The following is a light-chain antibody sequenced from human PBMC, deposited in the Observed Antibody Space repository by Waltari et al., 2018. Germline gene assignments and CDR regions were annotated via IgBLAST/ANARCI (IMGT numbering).Light chain of an antibody. CDR3: QQFDTSSYT. V-gene: IGKV3-20*01. CDR2: GAS. J-gene: IGKJ2*01. Sequence: EIVLTKSPGTLSLSPGERATLSCRASQSVTSNYLAWYQQKAGQAPRLLIYGASSRATGIPDRFSGSGSGTDFTLTISRLEPEDFAVYYCQQFDTSSYTFGQGTKVEI. CDR1: QSVTSNY.